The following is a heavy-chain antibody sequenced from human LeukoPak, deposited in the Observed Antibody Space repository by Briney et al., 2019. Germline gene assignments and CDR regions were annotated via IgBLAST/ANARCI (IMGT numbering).Heavy chain of an antibody. D-gene: IGHD1-1*01. V-gene: IGHV3-21*04. Sequence: GGSLRLSCAASGFTFSSYEMNWVRQAPGKGLEWVSSISSSSSYIYYADSVKGRFTISRDNAKNSLYLQMNSLRAEDTAVYYCARSGTGYNWKRFDYWGQGTLVTVSS. CDR2: ISSSSSYI. CDR3: ARSGTGYNWKRFDY. J-gene: IGHJ4*02. CDR1: GFTFSSYE.